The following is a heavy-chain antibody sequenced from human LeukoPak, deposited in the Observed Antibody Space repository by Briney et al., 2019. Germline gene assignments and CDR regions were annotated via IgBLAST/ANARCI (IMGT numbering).Heavy chain of an antibody. Sequence: ASVKVSCKASGFTFTDYYMHWVRQAPGQGLEWMGRINPNSGGTNHAQKFQGRVTMTRDTSISTAYMELSSLRSDDTAMYYCAREGSSSGHFDYWGQGTLVTVSS. CDR3: AREGSSSGHFDY. D-gene: IGHD3-22*01. CDR2: INPNSGGT. V-gene: IGHV1-2*06. J-gene: IGHJ4*02. CDR1: GFTFTDYY.